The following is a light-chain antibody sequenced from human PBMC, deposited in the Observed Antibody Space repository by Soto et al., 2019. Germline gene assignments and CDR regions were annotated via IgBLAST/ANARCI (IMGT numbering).Light chain of an antibody. V-gene: IGLV2-14*01. Sequence: QSALTQPASVSGSPGQSITISCTGTSSDVGGYNYVSWYQQHPGKAPKLMMYDVSNRPSGVSNRFSGSKSVNTASLTISGVQAEDEADYYCSSYTSSSTLVVFGTGTKLTVL. J-gene: IGLJ1*01. CDR2: DVS. CDR1: SSDVGGYNY. CDR3: SSYTSSSTLVV.